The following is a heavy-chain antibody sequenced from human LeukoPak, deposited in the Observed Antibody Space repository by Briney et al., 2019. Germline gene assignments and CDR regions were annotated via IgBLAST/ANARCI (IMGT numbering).Heavy chain of an antibody. D-gene: IGHD6-19*01. Sequence: ASVKVSCKASGYTFTSYSMHWVRQAPGQGLEWMGVINPSGDTTNYAQRFQGRVTMTRDTSTSTVYMELSSLRSDDTAVYYCARDRSGRPFDYWGQGTLVTVSS. CDR3: ARDRSGRPFDY. CDR1: GYTFTSYS. V-gene: IGHV1-46*01. J-gene: IGHJ4*02. CDR2: INPSGDTT.